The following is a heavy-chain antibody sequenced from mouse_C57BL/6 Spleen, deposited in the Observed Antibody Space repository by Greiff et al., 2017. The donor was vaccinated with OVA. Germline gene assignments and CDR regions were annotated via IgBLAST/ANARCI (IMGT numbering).Heavy chain of an antibody. CDR2: ISSGGDYI. CDR3: TRGEYDYDWYFDV. Sequence: EVMLVESGEGLVKPGGSLKLSCAASGFTFSSYAMSWVRQTPEKRLEWVAYISSGGDYIYYADTVKGRFTISRDNARNTLYLQMSSLKSEDTAMYYCTRGEYDYDWYFDVWGTGTTVTVSS. D-gene: IGHD2-4*01. V-gene: IGHV5-9-1*02. CDR1: GFTFSSYA. J-gene: IGHJ1*03.